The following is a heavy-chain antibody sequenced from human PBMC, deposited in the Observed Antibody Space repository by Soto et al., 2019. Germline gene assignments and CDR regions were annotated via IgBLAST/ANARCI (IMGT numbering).Heavy chain of an antibody. Sequence: EVQLVESGGGLVKPGGSLRLSCAASGFTFSSYSMNWVRQAPGKGLEWVSSISSSSIYIYYADSVKGRFTISRDNAKNSLYLQRNSLRAEDTALYYCAVGGVVAATHWFDPWGQGTLVTVPS. V-gene: IGHV3-21*01. CDR1: GFTFSSYS. D-gene: IGHD2-15*01. CDR2: ISSSSIYI. J-gene: IGHJ5*02. CDR3: AVGGVVAATHWFDP.